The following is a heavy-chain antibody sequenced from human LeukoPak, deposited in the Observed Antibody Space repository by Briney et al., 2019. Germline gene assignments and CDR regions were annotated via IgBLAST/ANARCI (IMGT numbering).Heavy chain of an antibody. CDR2: IIPILGIA. J-gene: IGHJ3*02. Sequence: SVKVSCKASGGTFSSYTISWVRQAPGQGLEWMGRIIPILGIANYAQKFQGRVTITADKSTSTAYMELSSLRSEDTAVYYCARDSIVVVVAASRDAFDIWGQGTMVTVSS. V-gene: IGHV1-69*04. D-gene: IGHD2-15*01. CDR1: GGTFSSYT. CDR3: ARDSIVVVVAASRDAFDI.